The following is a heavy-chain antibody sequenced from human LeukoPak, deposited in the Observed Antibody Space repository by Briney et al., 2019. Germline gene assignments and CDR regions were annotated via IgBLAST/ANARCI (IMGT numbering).Heavy chain of an antibody. D-gene: IGHD6-13*01. CDR2: IYYSGST. Sequence: SETLSITCTVSGGSISSYYWSWIRQPPGKGLEWIGYIYYSGSTNYNPSLKSRVTISVDTSKNQFSLKLSSVTAADTAVYYCARCPQLAISGAWYNWFDPWGQGTLVTVSS. V-gene: IGHV4-59*01. CDR1: GGSISSYY. J-gene: IGHJ5*02. CDR3: ARCPQLAISGAWYNWFDP.